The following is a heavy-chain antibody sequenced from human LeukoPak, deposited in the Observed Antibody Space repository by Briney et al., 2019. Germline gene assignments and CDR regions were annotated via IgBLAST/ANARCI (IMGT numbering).Heavy chain of an antibody. V-gene: IGHV3-33*01. CDR3: ARVSLEELRWPTGYFDY. J-gene: IGHJ4*02. Sequence: GGSLILSCAASGFTFSSYGMHWVRQAPGKGLEWVAVIWYDGSNKYYADSVKGRFTISRDNSKNTLYLQMNSLRAEDTAVYYCARVSLEELRWPTGYFDYWGQGTLVTVSS. D-gene: IGHD4-23*01. CDR1: GFTFSSYG. CDR2: IWYDGSNK.